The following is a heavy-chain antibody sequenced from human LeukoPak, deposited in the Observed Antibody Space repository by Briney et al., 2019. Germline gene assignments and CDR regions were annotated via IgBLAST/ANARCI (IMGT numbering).Heavy chain of an antibody. CDR3: ASRDKGYYYGMDV. J-gene: IGHJ6*02. D-gene: IGHD5-24*01. CDR2: LYSGGST. CDR1: GFTVSGNY. V-gene: IGHV3-66*01. Sequence: GGSLRLSCAASGFTVSGNYMSWVRQAPGKGLEWVSLLYSGGSTYYADSVKGRFSISRDNSKNTLYLQMNSLRAEDTAGYYCASRDKGYYYGMDVWGQGTTVTVSS.